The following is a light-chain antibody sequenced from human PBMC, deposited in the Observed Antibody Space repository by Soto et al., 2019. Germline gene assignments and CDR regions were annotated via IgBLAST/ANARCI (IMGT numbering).Light chain of an antibody. J-gene: IGKJ5*01. CDR1: QSISSY. Sequence: DIQMTQNPSSLSASVGDRVTITCRARQSISSYLNWYQQKPGKAPKLLIYAASSLQSGVPSRFSGSGSGTDFTLTISSLQPEDVATYYCKQTNCFLITFGQGTLLEV. V-gene: IGKV1-39*01. CDR3: KQTNCFLIT. CDR2: AAS.